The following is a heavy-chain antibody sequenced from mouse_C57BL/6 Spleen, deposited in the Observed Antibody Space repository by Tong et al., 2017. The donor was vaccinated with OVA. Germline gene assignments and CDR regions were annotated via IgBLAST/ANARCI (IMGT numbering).Heavy chain of an antibody. V-gene: IGHV5-2*01. Sequence: EVQLQESGGGLVKPGGSLKLSCESNEYEFPSHDMSWVRKTPEKRLELVAAINSDGGSTYYPDTMERRFIISRDNTKKTLFLQMTSLRSEDTAMYYCARDGSTHSRFAYWGQGTLVTVSA. CDR1: EYEFPSHD. CDR3: ARDGSTHSRFAY. J-gene: IGHJ3*01. CDR2: INSDGGST. D-gene: IGHD1-1*01.